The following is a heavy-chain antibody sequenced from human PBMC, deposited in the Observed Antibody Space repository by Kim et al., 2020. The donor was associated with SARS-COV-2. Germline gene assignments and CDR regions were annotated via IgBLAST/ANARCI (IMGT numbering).Heavy chain of an antibody. V-gene: IGHV4-4*02. D-gene: IGHD4-17*01. CDR2: IYHSGST. Sequence: SETLSLTCAVSGGSISSSNWWRWVRQPPGKGLEWIGEIYHSGSTNYNPSLKSRVTISVDKSKNQFSLKLSSVTAADTAVYYCARSASTVVFRGQIDYWGQGTLVTVSS. J-gene: IGHJ4*02. CDR3: ARSASTVVFRGQIDY. CDR1: GGSISSSNW.